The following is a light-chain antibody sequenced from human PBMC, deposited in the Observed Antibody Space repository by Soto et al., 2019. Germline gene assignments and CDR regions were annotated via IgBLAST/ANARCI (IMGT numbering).Light chain of an antibody. Sequence: QSALAQPPSVSAAPGQRVTISCSGSNSNIGNNYVSWYQQLPGTAPKLLIYDNNKRPSGIPGRSSGSKSGTSATLDITGLQTGDEADYYCGTRDSSRIGYVFGTGTKVTVL. V-gene: IGLV1-51*01. J-gene: IGLJ1*01. CDR3: GTRDSSRIGYV. CDR2: DNN. CDR1: NSNIGNNY.